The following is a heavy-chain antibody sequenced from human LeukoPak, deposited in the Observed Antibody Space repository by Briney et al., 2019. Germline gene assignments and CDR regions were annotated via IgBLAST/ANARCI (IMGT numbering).Heavy chain of an antibody. Sequence: PSETLSLTCTVSGGPITTYYWSWIRQPPGKGLEWIGYMYYLGNTNYNPSLKSRVTMSIDTSKNQFSLKLSSVTAADTAVYYCARDSLDYYGSDLDAFETWGQGTMVTVSS. CDR2: MYYLGNT. V-gene: IGHV4-59*01. J-gene: IGHJ3*02. CDR3: ARDSLDYYGSDLDAFET. CDR1: GGPITTYY. D-gene: IGHD3-10*01.